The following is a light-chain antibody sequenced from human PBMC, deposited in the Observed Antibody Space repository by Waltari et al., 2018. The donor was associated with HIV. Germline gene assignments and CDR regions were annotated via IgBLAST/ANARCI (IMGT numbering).Light chain of an antibody. CDR3: SSYTSSSTLVV. Sequence: QSALTQPASVSGSPGQSLTIPCTGTSSAVGGYNYVSWYQQHPGKAPKLMIYDVSNRPSGVSNRFSGSKSGNTASLTISGLQAEDEADYYCSSYTSSSTLVVFGGGTKLTVL. V-gene: IGLV2-14*01. J-gene: IGLJ3*02. CDR2: DVS. CDR1: SSAVGGYNY.